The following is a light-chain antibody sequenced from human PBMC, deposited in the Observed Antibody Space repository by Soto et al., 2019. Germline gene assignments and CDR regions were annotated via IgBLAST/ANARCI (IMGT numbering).Light chain of an antibody. CDR1: QSISSW. V-gene: IGKV1-5*03. Sequence: DIQMTQSPSTLSASVGDRVTITCRASQSISSWLAWYQQKPGKAPKLLIYKASSLESGVPSRFSGSGSGTEFTLTISLLQPDDFATYYCQQYNSYPPWTFGQGTKVEIK. CDR3: QQYNSYPPWT. J-gene: IGKJ1*01. CDR2: KAS.